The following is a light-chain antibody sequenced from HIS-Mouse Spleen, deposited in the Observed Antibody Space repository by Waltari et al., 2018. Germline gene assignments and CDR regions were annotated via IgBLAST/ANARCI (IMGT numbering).Light chain of an antibody. CDR3: QVWDSSSDHPYV. CDR1: NIGSKS. CDR2: DDR. V-gene: IGLV3-21*03. Sequence: SYVLTQPPSVSVAPGKTARITWGGNNIGSKSAHWSQQKPGQAPVLVGYDDRDRPSGIPERFSGSNSGNTATLTISRVEAGDEADYYCQVWDSSSDHPYVFGTGTKVTVL. J-gene: IGLJ1*01.